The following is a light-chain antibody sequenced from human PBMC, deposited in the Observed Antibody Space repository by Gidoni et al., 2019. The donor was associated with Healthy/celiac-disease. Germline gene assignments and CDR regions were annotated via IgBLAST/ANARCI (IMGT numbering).Light chain of an antibody. Sequence: EIVLTQSPATLSLSPGERATLSCRASQSVSSYLAWYQQKPGQAPRLLIYDASNRATGIPARFSGSGSGTDFTLTISSLEPEDFAVYYCQQRSNWPPITFGQXIRLEIK. CDR2: DAS. CDR1: QSVSSY. V-gene: IGKV3-11*01. J-gene: IGKJ5*01. CDR3: QQRSNWPPIT.